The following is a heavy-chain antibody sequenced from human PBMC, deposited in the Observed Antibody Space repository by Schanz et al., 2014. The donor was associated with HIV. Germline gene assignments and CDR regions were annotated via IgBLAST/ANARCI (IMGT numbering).Heavy chain of an antibody. V-gene: IGHV1-69*06. D-gene: IGHD2-15*01. CDR3: ARTHYSVVSSRAMDA. Sequence: VQLVQSGAEVRKPGASVKVACKASGFTLTGYYMHWGRQAPGQGLEWVGGIIPILDTTKYAQKFQGRVTITADKSTSTAYMELSSLRSEDTAVYYCARTHYSVVSSRAMDAWGQGTTVTVSS. CDR1: GFTLTGYY. CDR2: IIPILDTT. J-gene: IGHJ6*02.